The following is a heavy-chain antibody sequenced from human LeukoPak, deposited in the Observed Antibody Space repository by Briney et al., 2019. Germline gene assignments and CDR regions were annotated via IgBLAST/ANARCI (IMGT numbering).Heavy chain of an antibody. J-gene: IGHJ4*02. V-gene: IGHV4-34*01. CDR3: ARGRVYLYYFDY. Sequence: SETLSLTCAVYGGSFSGYYWSWIRQPPGKGLEWIGEINHSGSTNYNPSLKSRVTISVDTSKNQFSLKLSSVTAADTAEYYCARGRVYLYYFDYWGQGTLVTVSS. CDR2: INHSGST. CDR1: GGSFSGYY. D-gene: IGHD5/OR15-5a*01.